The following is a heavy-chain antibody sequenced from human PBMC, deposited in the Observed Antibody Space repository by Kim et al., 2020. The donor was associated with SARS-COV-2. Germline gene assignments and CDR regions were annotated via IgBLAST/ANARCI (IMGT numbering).Heavy chain of an antibody. V-gene: IGHV1-3*01. CDR2: INAGNGNT. J-gene: IGHJ4*02. CDR3: ARGVPNIAAAGTFDY. D-gene: IGHD6-13*01. Sequence: ASVKVSCKASGYTFTSYAMHWVRQAPGQRLEWMGWINAGNGNTKYSQKFQGRVTITRDTSASTAYMELSSLRSEDTAVYYCARGVPNIAAAGTFDYWGQGTLVTVSS. CDR1: GYTFTSYA.